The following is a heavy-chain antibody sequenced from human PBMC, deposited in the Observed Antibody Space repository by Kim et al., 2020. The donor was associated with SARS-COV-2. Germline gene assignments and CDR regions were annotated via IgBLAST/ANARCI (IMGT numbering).Heavy chain of an antibody. Sequence: GESLKISCKGSGYSFTSYWIAWVRQMPGKGLEWMGIIYPGDSDTRYSPSFQGQVTISADKSISTAYLQWSSLKASDTAMYYCARHMGHCSGGSGYSDYYNVMDVWGQETTVTVSS. D-gene: IGHD2-15*01. CDR1: GYSFTSYW. CDR3: ARHMGHCSGGSGYSDYYNVMDV. CDR2: IYPGDSDT. V-gene: IGHV5-51*01. J-gene: IGHJ6*02.